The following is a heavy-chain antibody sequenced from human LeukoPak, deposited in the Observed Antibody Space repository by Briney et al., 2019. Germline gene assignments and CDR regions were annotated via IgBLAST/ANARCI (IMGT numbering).Heavy chain of an antibody. CDR2: ISSSSSYI. Sequence: GGSLRLSCAASGFTFSSYSMNWVRQAPGKGLEWVSSISSSSSYIYYADSVKGRFTISRDNAKNPLYLQMNSLRAEDTAVYYCARDFPEAYCGGDCYSLTNGMDVWGQGTTVTVSS. CDR3: ARDFPEAYCGGDCYSLTNGMDV. V-gene: IGHV3-21*01. J-gene: IGHJ6*02. CDR1: GFTFSSYS. D-gene: IGHD2-21*02.